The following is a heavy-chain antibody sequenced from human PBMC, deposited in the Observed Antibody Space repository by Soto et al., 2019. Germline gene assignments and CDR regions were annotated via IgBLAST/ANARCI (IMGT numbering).Heavy chain of an antibody. V-gene: IGHV4-59*01. J-gene: IGHJ4*02. CDR3: ARDIGGYYDSSSYAN. CDR2: IYYSGST. Sequence: SETLSLTCSVSGDSINSYYWGWIRQPPGKGLEWIGSIYYSGSTNYNPSLKSRVTISVDTSKNQFSLKLSSVTAADTAVYYCARDIGGYYDSSSYANWGQGTLVTVSS. D-gene: IGHD3-22*01. CDR1: GDSINSYY.